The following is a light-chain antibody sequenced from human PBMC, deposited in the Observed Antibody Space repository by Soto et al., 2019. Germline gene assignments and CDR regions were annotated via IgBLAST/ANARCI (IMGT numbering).Light chain of an antibody. CDR2: GAS. V-gene: IGKV3-20*01. CDR1: QSVNNNF. J-gene: IGKJ1*01. Sequence: EIVLTQSPGTLSLSPGERAALSCRASQSVNNNFLAWYQQKPGQAPRLLIYGASNRATGIPDRFSGSVSGTDFTLNISRLEPEDFEVFYCHQYGTSPATFGQGTKVDIK. CDR3: HQYGTSPAT.